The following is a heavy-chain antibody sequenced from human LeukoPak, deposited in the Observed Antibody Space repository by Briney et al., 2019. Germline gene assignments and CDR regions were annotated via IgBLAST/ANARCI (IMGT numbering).Heavy chain of an antibody. V-gene: IGHV4-61*02. Sequence: PSQTLSLTCTVSGGSISSGSYYWSWIRQPAGKGLEWIGRIYTSGSTNYNPSLKSRVTISVDTSKNQFSLKLSSVTAADTAVYYCARALAVAGAVFYFDYWGQGTLVTVSS. J-gene: IGHJ4*02. D-gene: IGHD6-19*01. CDR1: GGSISSGSYY. CDR3: ARALAVAGAVFYFDY. CDR2: IYTSGST.